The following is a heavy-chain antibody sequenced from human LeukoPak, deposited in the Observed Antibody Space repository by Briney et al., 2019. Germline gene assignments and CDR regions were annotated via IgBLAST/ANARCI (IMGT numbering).Heavy chain of an antibody. CDR3: AKEIAVADLDY. CDR2: ISGSGTTT. D-gene: IGHD6-19*01. V-gene: IGHV3-11*04. CDR1: GFTFRDYY. Sequence: GGSLRLSCAASGFTFRDYYMSWIRQAPGKGLEWVSYISGSGTTTFFADSVKGRFTISRDNSKNTLYLQMNSLRAEDTAVYYCAKEIAVADLDYWGQGTLVTVSS. J-gene: IGHJ4*02.